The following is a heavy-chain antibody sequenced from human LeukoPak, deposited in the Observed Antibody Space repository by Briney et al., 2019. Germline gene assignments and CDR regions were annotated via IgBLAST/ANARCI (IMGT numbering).Heavy chain of an antibody. CDR2: INPHSGGT. CDR3: ARGSIVGAYDAFDI. J-gene: IGHJ3*02. V-gene: IGHV1-2*02. Sequence: ASVKVSCKASGYTFTGYYIHWVRQAPGQGLEWMGWINPHSGGTNYAQKFQGGVTMTRDTSITTAYMELSSLRSDDTAVYYCARGSIVGAYDAFDIWGQGTMVTVSS. D-gene: IGHD1-26*01. CDR1: GYTFTGYY.